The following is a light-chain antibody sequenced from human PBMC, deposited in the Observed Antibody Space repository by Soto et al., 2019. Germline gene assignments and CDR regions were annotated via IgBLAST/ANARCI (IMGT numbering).Light chain of an antibody. CDR3: QQYSSPHT. J-gene: IGKJ2*01. CDR2: GAS. Sequence: EIVLTQSPGTLSLSPGERATLSCRASQSVSSSFLAWYQQKPGQAPRLLIYGASTRATGMSDRFSGSGSGTDFSLTISRLEPEDFAVYYCQQYSSPHTFGQGTKLEIK. CDR1: QSVSSSF. V-gene: IGKV3-20*01.